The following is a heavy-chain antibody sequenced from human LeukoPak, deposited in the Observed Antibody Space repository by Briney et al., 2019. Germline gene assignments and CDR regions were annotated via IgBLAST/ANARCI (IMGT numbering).Heavy chain of an antibody. Sequence: SETLSLTCTVSGGSISSGDYYWSWLRQPPGRGLEWIGYIYYSGSTNYNPSLKSRVTISVDTSKNQFSLKLSSVTAADTAVYYCARSRSTTGSENWFDPWGQGTLVTVSS. V-gene: IGHV4-61*08. CDR2: IYYSGST. D-gene: IGHD1-1*01. J-gene: IGHJ5*02. CDR3: ARSRSTTGSENWFDP. CDR1: GGSISSGDYY.